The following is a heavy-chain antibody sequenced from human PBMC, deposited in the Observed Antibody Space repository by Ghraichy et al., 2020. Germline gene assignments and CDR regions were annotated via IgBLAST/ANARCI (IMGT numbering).Heavy chain of an antibody. Sequence: SCAASGFTFSNAWMNWVRQAPGQGLEWVGQIKSKTDGGTTDYAAPVKGRFTISRDDSKNTLYLQMNSLKTEDTAVYFCTTGSMARRSFEYWGQGTLVTVSS. CDR2: IKSKTDGGTT. V-gene: IGHV3-15*01. J-gene: IGHJ4*02. CDR3: TTGSMARRSFEY. CDR1: GFTFSNAW. D-gene: IGHD3-10*01.